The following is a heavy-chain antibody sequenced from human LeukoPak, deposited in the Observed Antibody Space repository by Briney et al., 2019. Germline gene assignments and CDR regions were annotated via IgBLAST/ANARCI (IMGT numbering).Heavy chain of an antibody. CDR2: IKQGGSEK. D-gene: IGHD4-17*01. CDR3: ARGPNYGDRVDYFYY. J-gene: IGHJ4*02. V-gene: IGHV3-7*01. Sequence: PGGSLRLSCAASGFIFRNYWMSWVRQVPGRGLEWVAHIKQGGSEKHYVDSVEGRFTLSRDNSKNSLYLQMNSLRDDDAAVYYCARGPNYGDRVDYFYYWGQGNLVTVSS. CDR1: GFIFRNYW.